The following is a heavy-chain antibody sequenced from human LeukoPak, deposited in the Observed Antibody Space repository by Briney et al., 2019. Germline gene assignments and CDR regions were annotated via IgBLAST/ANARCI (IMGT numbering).Heavy chain of an antibody. CDR2: ISSSSSYI. V-gene: IGHV3-21*04. J-gene: IGHJ3*02. CDR3: AKDHFDWPYSHAFDI. D-gene: IGHD3-9*01. Sequence: TGGSLRLSCAASGFTFSTYWMHWVRQAPGKGLEWVSSISSSSSYIYYADSVKGRFTISRDNAKNSLYLQMNSLRAEDTALYYCAKDHFDWPYSHAFDIWGQGTMVTVSS. CDR1: GFTFSTYW.